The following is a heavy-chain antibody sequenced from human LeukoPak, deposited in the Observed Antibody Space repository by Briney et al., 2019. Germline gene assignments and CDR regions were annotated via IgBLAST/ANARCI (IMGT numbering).Heavy chain of an antibody. CDR1: GFTFSSYW. J-gene: IGHJ5*02. CDR3: ARWAPGYYDFWSGYYDWFDP. CDR2: IKQDGSEK. V-gene: IGHV3-7*01. D-gene: IGHD3-3*01. Sequence: RGSLRLSCAASGFTFSSYWMSWARQAPGKGLEWVANIKQDGSEKYYVDSVKGRFTISRDNAKNSLYLQMNSLRAEDTAVYYCARWAPGYYDFWSGYYDWFDPWGQGTLVTVSS.